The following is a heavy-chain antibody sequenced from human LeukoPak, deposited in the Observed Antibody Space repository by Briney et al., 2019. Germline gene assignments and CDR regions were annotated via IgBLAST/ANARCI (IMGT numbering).Heavy chain of an antibody. D-gene: IGHD2/OR15-2a*01. V-gene: IGHV3-23*01. J-gene: IGHJ6*02. CDR2: TSPSGDNT. CDR3: ARRNPAYFFATDV. Sequence: GGSLRLSCAASAFTFSTYAMSWVRQAPGKGLEWVSTTSPSGDNTYYADSVRGRFTISRDISKNTLYLQMNSLRVEDSALYYCARRNPAYFFATDVWGQGTTVTVSS. CDR1: AFTFSTYA.